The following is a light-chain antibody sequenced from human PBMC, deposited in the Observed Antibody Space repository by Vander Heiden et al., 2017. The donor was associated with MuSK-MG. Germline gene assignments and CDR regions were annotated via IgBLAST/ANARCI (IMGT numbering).Light chain of an antibody. CDR3: QHYHDGPPPYS. J-gene: IGKJ2*01. V-gene: IGKV3-15*01. CDR1: QSVKRN. Sequence: IVLTQSPATLSLSPGDRATLSCRARQSVKRNWAWYQQQPGQVPRLLIYGASTRPTGIPDRFSGSGSGTEFTLTISSLQSEDFAIYYCQHYHDGPPPYSFGQGTKLEIK. CDR2: GAS.